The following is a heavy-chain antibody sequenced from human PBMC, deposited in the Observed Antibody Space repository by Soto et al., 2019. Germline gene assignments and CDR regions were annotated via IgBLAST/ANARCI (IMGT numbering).Heavy chain of an antibody. CDR1: GYTFTSYG. J-gene: IGHJ4*02. CDR3: VRASDVYRSGWYVGYFDY. CDR2: IRAYNGCT. Sequence: QVQLVQSGAEVKKPGASVKVSCKASGYTFTSYGISWVRQAPGEGLEWMGWIRAYNGCTNYAQKFQGRVIISTDTSTGTAYMELRSLISDDTAVYYCVRASDVYRSGWYVGYFDYWGQGALVTVSS. D-gene: IGHD6-19*01. V-gene: IGHV1-18*04.